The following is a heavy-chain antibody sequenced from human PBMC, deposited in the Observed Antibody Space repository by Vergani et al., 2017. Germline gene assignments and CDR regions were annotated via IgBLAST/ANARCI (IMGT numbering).Heavy chain of an antibody. CDR3: ARVGGSPNVWAYYYYGMDV. CDR1: GFTFSSYS. V-gene: IGHV3-21*01. D-gene: IGHD2-15*01. CDR2: IISSSSSI. J-gene: IGHJ6*02. Sequence: EVQLVESGGGLVKPGGSLRLSCAASGFTFSSYSMNWVRQAPGKGLEWVSSIISSSSSIYYADSVKGRFTISRDNAKNSLYLQMTSLRAEDTAVYYCARVGGSPNVWAYYYYGMDVWGQGTTVTVSS.